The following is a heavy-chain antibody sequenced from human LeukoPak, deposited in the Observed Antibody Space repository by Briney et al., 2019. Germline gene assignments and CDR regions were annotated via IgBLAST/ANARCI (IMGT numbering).Heavy chain of an antibody. CDR3: ARGGRFLEWLYYFDY. V-gene: IGHV4-34*01. Sequence: PSETLSLTCAVYGGSFSGYYWSRIRQPPGNGPEWIGEINHSGSTNYNPSLKSRVTISVDTSKNQFSLKLSSVTAADTAVYYCARGGRFLEWLYYFDYWGQGTLVTVSS. J-gene: IGHJ4*02. D-gene: IGHD3-3*01. CDR2: INHSGST. CDR1: GGSFSGYY.